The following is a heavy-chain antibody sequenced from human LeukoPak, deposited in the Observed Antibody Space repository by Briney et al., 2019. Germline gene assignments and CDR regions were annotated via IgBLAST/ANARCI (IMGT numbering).Heavy chain of an antibody. CDR2: ISSSSRYT. Sequence: PGGSLRLSCAASGFSLRDYSMDWVRQAPGKGPEWVSSISSSSRYTFYVDSVKGRFTISRDNAKNSLYLQMNSLRVEDTAVYYCARDEARGYDFRPQDHWGQGTLVSVSS. V-gene: IGHV3-21*01. D-gene: IGHD3-3*01. J-gene: IGHJ4*02. CDR1: GFSLRDYS. CDR3: ARDEARGYDFRPQDH.